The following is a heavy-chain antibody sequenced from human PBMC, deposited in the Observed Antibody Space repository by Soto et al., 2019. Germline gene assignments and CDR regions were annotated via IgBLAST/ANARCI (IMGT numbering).Heavy chain of an antibody. Sequence: QLVESGGGVVQPGGSQTLSGAATGIGLDSYARNWDRQAPGKGFEWVAVMSYDGKNISNRDSVKGRFTISKDESKNTLYLRLSSLTPEDTAMYYCARDYGALPADRIQFWGQGTQGTVSS. D-gene: IGHD3-10*01. CDR1: GIGLDSYA. V-gene: IGHV3-30*03. J-gene: IGHJ1*01. CDR3: ARDYGALPADRIQF. CDR2: MSYDGKNI.